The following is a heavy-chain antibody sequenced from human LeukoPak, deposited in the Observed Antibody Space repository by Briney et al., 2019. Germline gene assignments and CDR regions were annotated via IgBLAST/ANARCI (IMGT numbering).Heavy chain of an antibody. CDR3: ARERPTLAQNWNDVSYGMDV. CDR2: ISSSSSYI. D-gene: IGHD1-1*01. Sequence: GGSLRLSCAASGFTFSSYSMNWVRQAPGKGLEWVSSISSSSSYIYYADSVKGRFTISRDNAKNSLYLQMNSLGAEDTAVYYCARERPTLAQNWNDVSYGMDVWGQGTTVTVSS. V-gene: IGHV3-21*01. J-gene: IGHJ6*02. CDR1: GFTFSSYS.